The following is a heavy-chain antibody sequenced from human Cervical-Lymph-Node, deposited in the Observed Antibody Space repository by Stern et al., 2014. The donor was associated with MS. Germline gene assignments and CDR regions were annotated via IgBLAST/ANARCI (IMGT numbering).Heavy chain of an antibody. Sequence: VHLVESGGGVVQPGRSLRLSCAVSGFTLSSHVMNWIRQAPGKGLECSAGIWRDGSNCSDADSVKGRFTISRDNSKNTLYLQMNSLRAEDTAVYYCAREDGGFDFWGQGTLVTVSS. D-gene: IGHD2-15*01. CDR3: AREDGGFDF. CDR2: IWRDGSNC. V-gene: IGHV3-30-3*01. J-gene: IGHJ4*02. CDR1: GFTLSSHV.